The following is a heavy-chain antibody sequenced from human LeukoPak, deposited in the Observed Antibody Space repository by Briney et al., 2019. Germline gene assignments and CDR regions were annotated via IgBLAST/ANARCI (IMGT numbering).Heavy chain of an antibody. CDR2: IYYSGST. CDR3: ARAGRFGKNYYYYYMDV. D-gene: IGHD3-10*01. V-gene: IGHV4-59*01. CDR1: GGSISSYY. Sequence: SETLSLTCTVSGGSISSYYWSWIRQPPGKGLEWIGYIYYSGSTNYNPSLKSRVTISVDTSKNQFSLKLSSVTAADTAVYYCARAGRFGKNYYYYYMDVWGKGTTVTVSS. J-gene: IGHJ6*03.